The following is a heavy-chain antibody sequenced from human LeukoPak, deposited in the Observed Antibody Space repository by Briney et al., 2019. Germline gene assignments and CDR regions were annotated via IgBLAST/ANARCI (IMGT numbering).Heavy chain of an antibody. V-gene: IGHV3-53*04. J-gene: IGHJ4*02. CDR3: AGGSRRDGYDY. Sequence: PGGSLRLSCAASGFTVSSSYMSWVRQAPGKGLEWVSVIYDNGDAYSADSVKGRFTISRHNSKNTPYLQMNSLRPEDTAMYYCAGGSRRDGYDYWGQGTLVTVSS. CDR1: GFTVSSSY. D-gene: IGHD5-24*01. CDR2: IYDNGDA.